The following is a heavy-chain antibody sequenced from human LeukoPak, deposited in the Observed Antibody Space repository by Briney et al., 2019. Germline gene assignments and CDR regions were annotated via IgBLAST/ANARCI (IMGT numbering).Heavy chain of an antibody. V-gene: IGHV3-7*03. CDR1: GFPFSSYS. Sequence: LPGGSLRLSCAASGFPFSSYSMNWVRQAPGKGLEWVANIKQDGSEKYYVDSVKGRFTISRDNAKNSLYLQMNSLRAEDTALYYCARYGLGWFGEVGYMDVWGKGTTVTVSS. CDR3: ARYGLGWFGEVGYMDV. J-gene: IGHJ6*03. D-gene: IGHD3-10*01. CDR2: IKQDGSEK.